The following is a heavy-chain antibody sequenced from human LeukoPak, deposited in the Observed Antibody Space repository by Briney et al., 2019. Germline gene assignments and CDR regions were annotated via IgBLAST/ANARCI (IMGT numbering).Heavy chain of an antibody. CDR2: ISSSGSTI. J-gene: IGHJ4*02. D-gene: IGHD5-24*01. V-gene: IGHV3-48*03. CDR3: ARVSRLQSFDY. Sequence: PGGSLRLSCAASGFTFSSYAMNWVRQAPGKGLEWVSYISSSGSTIYYADSVKGRFTISRDNAKNSLYLQMNSLRAEDTAVYYCARVSRLQSFDYWGQGTLVTVSS. CDR1: GFTFSSYA.